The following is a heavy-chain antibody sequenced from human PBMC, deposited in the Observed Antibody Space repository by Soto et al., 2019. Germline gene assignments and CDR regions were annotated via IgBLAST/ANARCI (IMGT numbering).Heavy chain of an antibody. CDR2: INPNSGGT. CDR3: AREGYQLLYPYGMDV. J-gene: IGHJ6*02. Sequence: GASVKVSCKASGYTFTGYYMHWVRQAPGQGLEWMGWINPNSGGTNYAQKFQGWVTMTRDTSISTAYMELSRLRSDDTAVYYCAREGYQLLYPYGMDVWGQGTTVTVSS. D-gene: IGHD2-2*02. V-gene: IGHV1-2*04. CDR1: GYTFTGYY.